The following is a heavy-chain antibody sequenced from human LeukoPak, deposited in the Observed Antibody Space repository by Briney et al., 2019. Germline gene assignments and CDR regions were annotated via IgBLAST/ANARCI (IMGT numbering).Heavy chain of an antibody. D-gene: IGHD5-18*01. J-gene: IGHJ6*02. CDR3: ARDRVDTVNDYYYGMDV. CDR1: GFTFSSYA. Sequence: GGSLRLSCAASGFTFSSYAMSWVRQAPGKGLEWVSAISGRGGSTYYADSVKGRFTISRDNSKNTLYLQMNSLRAEDTAVYYCARDRVDTVNDYYYGMDVWSQGTTVTVSS. CDR2: ISGRGGST. V-gene: IGHV3-23*01.